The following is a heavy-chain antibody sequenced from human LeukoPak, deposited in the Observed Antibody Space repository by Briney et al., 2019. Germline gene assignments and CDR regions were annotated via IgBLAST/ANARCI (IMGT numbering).Heavy chain of an antibody. D-gene: IGHD4-17*01. V-gene: IGHV3-30-3*01. CDR2: ISYDGSNK. Sequence: GGSLRLSCAASGFTFSSYAMHWVRQAPGRGLEWVAVISYDGSNKYYADSVKGRFTISRDNSKNTLYLQMNSLRAEDTAVYYCASMGYGDYGGRRAFDIWGQGTMVTVSS. CDR1: GFTFSSYA. CDR3: ASMGYGDYGGRRAFDI. J-gene: IGHJ3*02.